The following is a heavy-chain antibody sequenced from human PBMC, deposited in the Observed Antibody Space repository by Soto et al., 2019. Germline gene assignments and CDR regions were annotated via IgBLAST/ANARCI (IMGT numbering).Heavy chain of an antibody. CDR3: VLEVRAKSFDH. V-gene: IGHV3-23*01. CDR1: GFTFSDYG. CDR2: IISSGGST. J-gene: IGHJ4*02. Sequence: GGSLRLSCAVSGFTFSDYGMRWVRQGPGKGLEWVSTIISSGGSTYYADSVKGRFTISRGNSKNTLYLQMNSLRAEDTAIYYCVLEVRAKSFDHWGQGTLVTVSS.